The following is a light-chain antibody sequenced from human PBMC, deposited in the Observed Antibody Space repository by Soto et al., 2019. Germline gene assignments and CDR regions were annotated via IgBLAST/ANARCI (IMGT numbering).Light chain of an antibody. CDR3: RQYDNLPFT. Sequence: DIQMTQSPSSLSASVGDRVTITCQASQDISNYLNWYQQKPGKAPKLLIYDASNLETGVPSRFSGSGSGPDFTFTISSLRPADIATYYCRQYDNLPFTFGGGTKVEIK. V-gene: IGKV1-33*01. CDR1: QDISNY. CDR2: DAS. J-gene: IGKJ4*01.